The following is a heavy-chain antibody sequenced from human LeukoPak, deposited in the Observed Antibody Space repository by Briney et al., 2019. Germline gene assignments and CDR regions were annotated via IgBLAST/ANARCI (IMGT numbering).Heavy chain of an antibody. V-gene: IGHV3-11*04. CDR2: ISSSGTG. Sequence: GGSLRLSCAASGFTFSDYFMSWIRQAPGKGLEWLSHISSSGTGYYTDSVKGRATISRDNAKNSLYLQMNSLKAEDTAVYYCAELGITMIGGVWGKGTTVTISS. CDR3: AELGITMIGGV. J-gene: IGHJ6*04. D-gene: IGHD3-10*02. CDR1: GFTFSDYF.